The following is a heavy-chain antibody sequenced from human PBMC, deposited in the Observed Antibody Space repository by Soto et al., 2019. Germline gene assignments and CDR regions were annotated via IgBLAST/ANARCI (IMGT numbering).Heavy chain of an antibody. J-gene: IGHJ5*01. CDR3: AKEGYTSAWYTNWFES. CDR2: ISFDGSSE. D-gene: IGHD6-19*01. V-gene: IGHV3-30*18. CDR1: GFSFSTYA. Sequence: QVQLVESGGGVVQPGRSLRLSCAASGFSFSTYAMHWVRQAPGKGLEWVAVISFDGSSEHYADSVRGRFTISRDNSKDTLYLQMSRLRPEDTAVYYCAKEGYTSAWYTNWFESWGQGTLVAVSS.